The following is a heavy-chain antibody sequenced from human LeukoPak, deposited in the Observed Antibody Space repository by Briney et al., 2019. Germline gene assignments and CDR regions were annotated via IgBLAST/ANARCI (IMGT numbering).Heavy chain of an antibody. CDR3: ARGVVVVVAATSNWFDP. CDR2: ISYDGSNK. V-gene: IGHV3-30*04. Sequence: PGGSLRLPCAASGFTFSSSAMSWVRQAPGKGLEWVAVISYDGSNKYYADSVKGRFTISRDNSKNTLYLQMNSLRAEDTAVYYCARGVVVVVAATSNWFDPWGQGTLVTVSS. CDR1: GFTFSSSA. J-gene: IGHJ5*02. D-gene: IGHD2-15*01.